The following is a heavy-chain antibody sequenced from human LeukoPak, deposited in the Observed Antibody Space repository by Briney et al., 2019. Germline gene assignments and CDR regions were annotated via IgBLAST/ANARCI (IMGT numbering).Heavy chain of an antibody. CDR2: IYYSGST. J-gene: IGHJ4*02. V-gene: IGHV4-59*12. Sequence: SETLFLTCTVSGGSISSYYWSWIRQPPGKGLEWIGYIYYSGSTNYNPSLKSRVTISVDTSKNQFSLKLSSVTAADTAVYYCASSRYKIFDYWGQGTLVTVSS. CDR3: ASSRYKIFDY. CDR1: GGSISSYY. D-gene: IGHD5-24*01.